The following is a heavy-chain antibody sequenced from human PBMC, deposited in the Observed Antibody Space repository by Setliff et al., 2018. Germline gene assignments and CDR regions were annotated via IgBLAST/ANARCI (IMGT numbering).Heavy chain of an antibody. J-gene: IGHJ4*02. CDR1: GASFSDYY. CDR2: INHNGST. CDR3: ARGFWSGYFVLDY. V-gene: IGHV4-34*10. D-gene: IGHD3-3*01. Sequence: PSETLSLTCTVYGASFSDYYWGWIRQPPGKGLEWIAEINHNGSTNYNPSLESRLTITKDTSKNQVVLSMTNMDPADTGTFYCARGFWSGYFVLDYWGLGTLVTVSS.